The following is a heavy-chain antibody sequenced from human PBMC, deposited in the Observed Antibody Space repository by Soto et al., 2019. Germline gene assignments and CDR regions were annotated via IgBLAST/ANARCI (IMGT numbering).Heavy chain of an antibody. J-gene: IGHJ3*02. CDR3: ARVRVLRFLEWLGDDAFDI. D-gene: IGHD3-3*01. CDR2: INPNSGGT. Sequence: ASVKVSCKASGYTFTSYDINWVRQATGQGLEWMGWINPNSGGTNYAQKFQGWVTMTRDTSISTAYMELSRLRSDDTAVYYCARVRVLRFLEWLGDDAFDIWGQGTMVTVSS. CDR1: GYTFTSYD. V-gene: IGHV1-2*04.